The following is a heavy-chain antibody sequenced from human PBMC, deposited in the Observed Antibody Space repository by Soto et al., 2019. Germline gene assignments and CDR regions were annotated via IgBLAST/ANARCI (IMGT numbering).Heavy chain of an antibody. CDR3: ARVGCSGGSCRKPFDY. CDR2: INPSGGST. V-gene: IGHV1-46*01. CDR1: GYTFTSYY. J-gene: IGHJ4*02. D-gene: IGHD2-15*01. Sequence: QVQLVQSGAEVKKPGASVKVSCKASGYTFTSYYMHWVRQAPGQGLEWMGIINPSGGSTSYAQKFQGRVTMTRDTSTSTVYMELSSLRSEDTAVYYCARVGCSGGSCRKPFDYWGQGTLVTVSS.